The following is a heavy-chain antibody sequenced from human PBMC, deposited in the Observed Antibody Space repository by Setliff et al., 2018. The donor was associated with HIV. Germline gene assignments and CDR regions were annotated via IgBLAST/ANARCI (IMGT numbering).Heavy chain of an antibody. D-gene: IGHD1-26*01. J-gene: IGHJ4*02. CDR2: INPSGSIT. Sequence: ASVKVSCKTSGYTFNAFYIYWVRQAPGQGLEWMGMINPSGSITNYAQKFQGRLTLTRDTSMSTVYMELNSLKSEDTAIYYCAREPPRRRGTVAEDYWGQGTQVTVSS. CDR3: AREPPRRRGTVAEDY. CDR1: GYTFNAFY. V-gene: IGHV1-46*02.